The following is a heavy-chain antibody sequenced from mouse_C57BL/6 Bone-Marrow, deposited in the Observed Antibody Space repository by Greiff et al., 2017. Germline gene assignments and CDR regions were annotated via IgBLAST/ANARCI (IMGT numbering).Heavy chain of an antibody. CDR3: ARHEAY. Sequence: DVKLVESGGDLVKPGGSLKLSCAASGFTFSSYGMSWVRQTPDKRLEWVATISSGGSYTYYPDSVKGRFTISRDNAKNTLYLQMSSLKSEDTAMYYCARHEAYGGQGTLVTVSA. J-gene: IGHJ3*01. V-gene: IGHV5-6*02. CDR2: ISSGGSYT. CDR1: GFTFSSYG.